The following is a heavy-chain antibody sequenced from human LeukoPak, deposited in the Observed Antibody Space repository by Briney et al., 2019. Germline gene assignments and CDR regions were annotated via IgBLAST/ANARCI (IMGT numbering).Heavy chain of an antibody. J-gene: IGHJ4*02. CDR1: GGSISPYE. CDR2: IRNTGSA. V-gene: IGHV4-4*07. Sequence: SETLSLTCTVSGGSISPYEWSWIRQSAGKRLEWIGLIRNTGSADYSPSLRSRVTLSIDTSKSQISLRLTSVTAADTAVYYCATGCYSGGFDKWGQGTLVIVSS. CDR3: ATGCYSGGFDK. D-gene: IGHD2-15*01.